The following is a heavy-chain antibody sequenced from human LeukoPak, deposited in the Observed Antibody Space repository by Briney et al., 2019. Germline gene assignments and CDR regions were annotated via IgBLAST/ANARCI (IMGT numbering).Heavy chain of an antibody. CDR1: GFTFSSYD. J-gene: IGHJ5*02. CDR2: IGTAGDT. D-gene: IGHD3-10*01. CDR3: ARGMSHGVRGVIFWFDP. Sequence: GGSLRLSCAASGFTFSSYDMHCVRQATGKGLECVSAIGTAGDTYYPGSVKGRFTISRENAKNSLYLQMNSLRAGDTAVYYCARGMSHGVRGVIFWFDPWGQGTLVTVSS. V-gene: IGHV3-13*01.